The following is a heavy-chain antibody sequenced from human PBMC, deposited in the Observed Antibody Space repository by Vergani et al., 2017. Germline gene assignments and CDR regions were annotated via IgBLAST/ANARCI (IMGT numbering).Heavy chain of an antibody. V-gene: IGHV3-23*01. Sequence: EVHLLESGGGLIQPGGSLRISCAASGFTFDNYAMTWVRQAPGKGLQWVSGISGSGSSKFYEDSLKGRVTISRDNSKNTLFLEMNSLRAEDTAVYYCAKEGRSGITPFVADWVQGTLVTVSS. CDR1: GFTFDNYA. CDR2: ISGSGSSK. J-gene: IGHJ4*02. D-gene: IGHD1-14*01. CDR3: AKEGRSGITPFVAD.